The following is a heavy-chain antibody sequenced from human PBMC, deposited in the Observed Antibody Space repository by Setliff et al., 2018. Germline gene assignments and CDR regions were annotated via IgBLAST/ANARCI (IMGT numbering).Heavy chain of an antibody. J-gene: IGHJ4*02. D-gene: IGHD2-21*02. CDR1: GYSISSGYI. V-gene: IGHV4-38-2*02. CDR3: ARDLGHGGDSDY. Sequence: SETLFLTCTVSGYSISSGYIWGWIRQPPGKGLEWVGNIGHTGSINYNPSLKSRLTISRDTSKNQVSLKLNSVTATDTAVYYCARDLGHGGDSDYWGQGILVTVS. CDR2: IGHTGSI.